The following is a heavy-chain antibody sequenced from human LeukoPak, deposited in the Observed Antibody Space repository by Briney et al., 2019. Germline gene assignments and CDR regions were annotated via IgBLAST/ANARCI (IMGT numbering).Heavy chain of an antibody. Sequence: ASVKVSCKASGFSVSSYGFSWVRQAPGQGLEWMGWISAYNGKTNYAQKFQGRVTMTTDTSTTTVYMDLRSLISDDTAVYFCARGGALTSFDSWGQGTLITVSS. CDR3: ARGGALTSFDS. V-gene: IGHV1-18*01. D-gene: IGHD1-26*01. J-gene: IGHJ4*02. CDR2: ISAYNGKT. CDR1: GFSVSSYG.